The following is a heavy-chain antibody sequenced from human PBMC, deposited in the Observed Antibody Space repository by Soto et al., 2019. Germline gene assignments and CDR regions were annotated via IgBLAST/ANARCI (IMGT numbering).Heavy chain of an antibody. CDR2: IYWDDDK. J-gene: IGHJ4*02. CDR1: GFSLSTSGVG. CDR3: AHRRGPIYCSGGSCYFDY. D-gene: IGHD2-15*01. Sequence: SGPTLVNPTHTLTLTCTFSGFSLSTSGVGVGWIRQPPGKALEWLALIYWDDDKRYSPSLKSRLTITKDTSKNQVVLTMTNMDPVDTATYYCAHRRGPIYCSGGSCYFDYWGQGTLVTVSS. V-gene: IGHV2-5*02.